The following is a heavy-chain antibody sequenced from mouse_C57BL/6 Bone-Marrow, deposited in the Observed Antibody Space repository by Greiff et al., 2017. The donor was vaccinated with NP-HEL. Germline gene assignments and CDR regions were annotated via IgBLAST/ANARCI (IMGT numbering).Heavy chain of an antibody. D-gene: IGHD1-1*01. CDR2: ISYDGSH. Sequence: VQLQQSGPGLVKPSQSLSLTCSVTGYSITSGYYWNWIRQFPGNKLEWMGYISYDGSHNYNPSLKNRISITRDTSKNQFFLKLNSVTTEDTATYYCARRRAGKNYFDYWGQGTTLTVSS. V-gene: IGHV3-6*01. CDR3: ARRRAGKNYFDY. J-gene: IGHJ2*01. CDR1: GYSITSGYY.